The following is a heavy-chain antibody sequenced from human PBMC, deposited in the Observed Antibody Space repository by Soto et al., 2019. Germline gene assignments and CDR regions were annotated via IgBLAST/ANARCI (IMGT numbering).Heavy chain of an antibody. CDR3: ARVVPGAEAWFGP. Sequence: ASVKVSCKTSGYTFSNYGITWVRQAPGQPLEWLGWISLYSDGTNYAQKFQGRVSMTTDTSTTTAYMELRRLRSDDTAVYYWARVVPGAEAWFGPWGQGTLVTVS. V-gene: IGHV1-18*01. D-gene: IGHD2-2*01. CDR1: GYTFSNYG. J-gene: IGHJ5*02. CDR2: ISLYSDGT.